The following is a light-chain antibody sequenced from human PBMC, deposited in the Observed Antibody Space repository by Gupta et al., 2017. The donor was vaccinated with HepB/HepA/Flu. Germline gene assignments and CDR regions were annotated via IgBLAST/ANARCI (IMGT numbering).Light chain of an antibody. CDR1: QSISGH. V-gene: IGKV1-39*01. J-gene: IGKJ2*01. CDR3: QQSYNTHPYT. Sequence: IQMTQSPSSLSASVGDRVTITCRASQSISGHLNWYQQKPGKAPNLLIYAASTLQTGVPSRFSGSGSGTDFTLTISSLQPEDFATYYCQQSYNTHPYTFGQGTXLDIK. CDR2: AAS.